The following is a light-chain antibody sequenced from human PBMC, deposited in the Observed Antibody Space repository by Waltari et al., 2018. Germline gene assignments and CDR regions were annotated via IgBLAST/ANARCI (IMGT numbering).Light chain of an antibody. J-gene: IGLJ2*01. CDR1: SSNIGAGND. CDR3: QSFDSNLNGGVL. Sequence: QSVLTQPPSVSGAPGQRVTISCTGSSSNIGAGNDVHWYQHLPGTAPKLLIYGNTDRAAGGPDRFSGSKSGTSASLAITGLRAEDEGDYYCQSFDSNLNGGVLFGGGTKLTVL. V-gene: IGLV1-40*01. CDR2: GNT.